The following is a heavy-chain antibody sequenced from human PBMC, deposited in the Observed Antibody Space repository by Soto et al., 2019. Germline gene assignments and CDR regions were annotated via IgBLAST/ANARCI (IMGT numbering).Heavy chain of an antibody. Sequence: GGSLRLSCAASGFTFSSYGMHWVRQAPGKGLEWVAVIWYDGSNKYYADSVKGRFTISRDNSKNTLYLQMNSLRAEDTAVYYCARKLTPLGYCSSTSCYSSGMDAWGQGTTVTVSS. J-gene: IGHJ6*02. CDR3: ARKLTPLGYCSSTSCYSSGMDA. CDR2: IWYDGSNK. V-gene: IGHV3-33*01. CDR1: GFTFSSYG. D-gene: IGHD2-2*01.